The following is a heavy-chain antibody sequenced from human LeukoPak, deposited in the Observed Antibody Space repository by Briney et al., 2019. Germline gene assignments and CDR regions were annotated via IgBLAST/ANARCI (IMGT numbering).Heavy chain of an antibody. D-gene: IGHD3-9*01. Sequence: ASVKVSCKASGYTFTSYYMHWVRQAPGQGLEWMGIINPSGGTTSYAQKFQGRVTMTRDTSTSTVYMELSSLRSEDTAVYYCARDRGYDILTGYFLGDWWGQGTLVTVSS. V-gene: IGHV1-46*01. CDR2: INPSGGTT. CDR3: ARDRGYDILTGYFLGDW. J-gene: IGHJ4*02. CDR1: GYTFTSYY.